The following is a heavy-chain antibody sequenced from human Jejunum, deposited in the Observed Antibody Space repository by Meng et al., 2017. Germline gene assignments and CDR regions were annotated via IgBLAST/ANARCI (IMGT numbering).Heavy chain of an antibody. CDR2: INHSGST. J-gene: IGHJ4*02. D-gene: IGHD3-16*02. CDR1: RGSFSGYY. V-gene: IGHV4-34*01. CDR3: ARVAFSYTTRSLDS. Sequence: QVHLHQWGAGLLEPSETLAPTCAVFRGSFSGYYWSWIRQYPGKGLEWIGEINHSGSTNYNPSLRSRVTISVETSKNQFSLRLNSVTAADTAVYYCARVAFSYTTRSLDSWGQGTLVTVSS.